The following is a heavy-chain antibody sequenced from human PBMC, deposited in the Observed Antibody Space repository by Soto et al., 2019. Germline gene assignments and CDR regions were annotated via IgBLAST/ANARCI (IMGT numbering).Heavy chain of an antibody. CDR1: GGTFSAYY. CDR3: ARGGRGISSSPYYNNYYYMDI. D-gene: IGHD3-22*01. CDR2: ITHSGSA. J-gene: IGHJ6*03. Sequence: QVQLQQWGAGLLEPSETLSLTCAVHGGTFSAYYWSWIRQAPGKGLEWIGEITHSGSATYSPSLKSRVTISVDTSKDQFSLRLTSLTAADTAVYFCARGGRGISSSPYYNNYYYMDIWGKGTTVTVSS. V-gene: IGHV4-34*01.